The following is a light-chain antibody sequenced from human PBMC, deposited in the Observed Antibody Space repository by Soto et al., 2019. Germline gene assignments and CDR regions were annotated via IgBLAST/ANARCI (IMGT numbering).Light chain of an antibody. Sequence: DIQLTQSPSCLCASVGDRVTITCRASQSISHYLAWYQQKPGKVPKVLIYAASTLQSGVPSRFSGSGSGSGTDFTLTISSLQPDDVATYYCQKYDSAPQTFGGGTKVDIK. CDR3: QKYDSAPQT. CDR2: AAS. J-gene: IGKJ4*01. CDR1: QSISHY. V-gene: IGKV1-27*01.